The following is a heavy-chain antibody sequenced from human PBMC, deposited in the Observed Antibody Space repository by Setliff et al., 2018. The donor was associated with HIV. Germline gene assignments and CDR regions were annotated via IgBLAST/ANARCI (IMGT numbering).Heavy chain of an antibody. Sequence: ASVKVSCKPPGHTFTNYDIHWMRRAPGQGLEWMGWMNPNSGVSGYALKFHERVTMTRDPSITTLYMELSILTSEDTAVYYCASGKGVGGVIITGGLDVWGQGTTVTVSS. J-gene: IGHJ6*02. CDR2: MNPNSGVS. D-gene: IGHD3-10*01. CDR3: ASGKGVGGVIITGGLDV. V-gene: IGHV1-8*01. CDR1: GHTFTNYD.